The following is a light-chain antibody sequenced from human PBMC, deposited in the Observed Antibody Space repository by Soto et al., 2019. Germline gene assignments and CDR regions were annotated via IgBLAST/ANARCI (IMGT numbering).Light chain of an antibody. CDR1: SSDVGGYNY. CDR3: SSYTSSSTYV. J-gene: IGLJ1*01. CDR2: DVS. Sequence: QSALTQPASVSGSPGQSITISCTGTSSDVGGYNYVSWYQQHPGKAPKLMIYDVSNRPSGVSIRFSGSKSGNTASLTISGLQDEDEADYYCSSYTSSSTYVFGTGTKLTVL. V-gene: IGLV2-14*01.